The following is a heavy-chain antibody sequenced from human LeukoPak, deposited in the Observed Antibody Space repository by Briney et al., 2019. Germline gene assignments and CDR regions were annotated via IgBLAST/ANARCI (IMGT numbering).Heavy chain of an antibody. J-gene: IGHJ6*04. V-gene: IGHV1-24*01. CDR2: FDPEDGET. D-gene: IGHD6-13*01. CDR1: GYTLTELS. Sequence: ASVKVSCKVSGYTLTELSMHWVRQAPGKGLEWMGGFDPEDGETIHAQKFQGRVTMTEDTSTDTAYMELSSLRSEDTAVYYCATDSIAAAGTWGYYYYGMDVWGKGTTVTVSS. CDR3: ATDSIAAAGTWGYYYYGMDV.